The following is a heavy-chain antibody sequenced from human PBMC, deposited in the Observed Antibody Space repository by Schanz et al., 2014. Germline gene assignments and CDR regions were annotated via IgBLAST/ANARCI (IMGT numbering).Heavy chain of an antibody. CDR3: AKSGYCRSTSCYQYNYYGLDV. D-gene: IGHD2-2*03. CDR1: GESVSKKE. CDR2: GIGTGA. Sequence: EEQLGERGGEGEESGGSLRGGGAASGESVSKKEEGGVRKRKGKGLEWISGIGTGADYADSVKGRFSISRDNSKNTLYLQMDSLRAEDTAVYYCAKSGYCRSTSCYQYNYYGLDVWGQGTTVTVSS. V-gene: IGHV3-23*04. J-gene: IGHJ6*02.